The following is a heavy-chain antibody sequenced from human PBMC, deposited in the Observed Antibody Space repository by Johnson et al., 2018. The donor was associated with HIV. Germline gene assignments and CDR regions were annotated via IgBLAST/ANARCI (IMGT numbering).Heavy chain of an antibody. CDR2: ISYSGSNK. CDR1: GFTFNTYG. J-gene: IGHJ3*02. CDR3: ARGGVVHDGFDI. Sequence: QMLLVESGGGVVQPGRSLRLSCAASGFTFNTYGMHWVRQAPGKGLEWVAVISYSGSNKYYADSVKGRFTISRDNSKNTLYLQMNTLRAEDTAVYYCARGGVVHDGFDIRGLGTMVTVSS. V-gene: IGHV3-30*03. D-gene: IGHD2-8*01.